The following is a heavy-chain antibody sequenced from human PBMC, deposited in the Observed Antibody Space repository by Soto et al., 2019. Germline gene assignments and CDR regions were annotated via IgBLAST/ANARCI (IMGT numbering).Heavy chain of an antibody. Sequence: QVQLVESGGGVVQPGRSLRLSCAASGFTFSSYGMHWVRQAPGKGLEWVAVIWYDGSNKYYADSVKGRFTISRDNSKNTLYLQMNSLRVEDTAVYYCARAESFSGWQDYWGQGTLVTVSS. V-gene: IGHV3-33*01. D-gene: IGHD6-19*01. CDR3: ARAESFSGWQDY. CDR2: IWYDGSNK. CDR1: GFTFSSYG. J-gene: IGHJ4*02.